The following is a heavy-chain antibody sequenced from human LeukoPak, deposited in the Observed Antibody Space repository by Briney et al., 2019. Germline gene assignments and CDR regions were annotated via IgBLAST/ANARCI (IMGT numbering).Heavy chain of an antibody. V-gene: IGHV4-38-2*01. D-gene: IGHD1-1*01. CDR1: GYPINSGYY. CDR3: ARHGSDGGFDP. J-gene: IGHJ5*02. Sequence: SETLSLTCAVSGYPINSGYYWGWIRQPPGKGLEWIGSIYHTGSTYYNPSLKSRVTISLDTSKNQFSLKLSSVTAADTAVYYCARHGSDGGFDPWSQGTLVTVSS. CDR2: IYHTGST.